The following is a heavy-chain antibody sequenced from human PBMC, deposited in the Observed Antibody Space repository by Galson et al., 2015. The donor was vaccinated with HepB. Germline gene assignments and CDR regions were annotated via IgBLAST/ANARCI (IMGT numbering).Heavy chain of an antibody. J-gene: IGHJ4*02. D-gene: IGHD3-22*01. CDR3: ACLYYYDNNGYSRAFDN. CDR2: IYWDNDA. V-gene: IGHV2-5*02. Sequence: PALVKPTQTLTLTCTFSGFSLRTTGVGVGWIRQPPRKALEWLALIYWDNDARYNPSLRNRVTITKDTSKNQVVLTMTNMDPVDTATYHCACLYYYDNNGYSRAFDNWGQGTLVTVSS. CDR1: GFSLRTTGVG.